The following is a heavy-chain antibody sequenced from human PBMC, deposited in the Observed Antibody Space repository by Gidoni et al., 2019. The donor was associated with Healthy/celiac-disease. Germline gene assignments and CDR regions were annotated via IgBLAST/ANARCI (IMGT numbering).Heavy chain of an antibody. CDR1: AFTFSSYG. CDR2: IAYDGSNK. V-gene: IGHV3-30*18. D-gene: IGHD1-26*01. J-gene: IGHJ4*02. Sequence: QVQLVESVGGVVQPGRSLRLSCAAPAFTFSSYGMHLVRQAPGKGLEWVAVIAYDGSNKYYADSVKGRFTISRDNSKNTLYLQMNSLRAEDTDVYYCAKDGSGSTHAPLDYWGQGTLVTVSS. CDR3: AKDGSGSTHAPLDY.